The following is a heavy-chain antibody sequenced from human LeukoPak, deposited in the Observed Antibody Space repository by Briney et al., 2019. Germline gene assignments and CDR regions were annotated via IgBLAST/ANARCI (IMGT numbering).Heavy chain of an antibody. J-gene: IGHJ4*02. V-gene: IGHV1-69*13. CDR1: GGTFSSYA. D-gene: IGHD4-17*01. Sequence: GASVKVSCKASGGTFSSYAISWVRQAPGQGLEWMGGIIPIFGTANYAQKFQGRVTITADESTSTAYMELSSLRSEDTAVYYCARADYYGDYSNRFDYWGQGTLVTVSS. CDR3: ARADYYGDYSNRFDY. CDR2: IIPIFGTA.